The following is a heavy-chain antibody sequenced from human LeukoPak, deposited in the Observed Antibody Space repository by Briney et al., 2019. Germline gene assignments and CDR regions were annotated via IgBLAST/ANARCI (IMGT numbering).Heavy chain of an antibody. Sequence: PSETLSLTCAVYGGSLSGYYWSWIRQPPGKGLEWIGEINHSGSTNYNPSLKSRVTISVDTSKNQFSLKLSSVTAADTAVYYCARGVAARHPIDYWGQGTLVTVSS. D-gene: IGHD6-6*01. CDR2: INHSGST. CDR1: GGSLSGYY. CDR3: ARGVAARHPIDY. J-gene: IGHJ4*02. V-gene: IGHV4-34*01.